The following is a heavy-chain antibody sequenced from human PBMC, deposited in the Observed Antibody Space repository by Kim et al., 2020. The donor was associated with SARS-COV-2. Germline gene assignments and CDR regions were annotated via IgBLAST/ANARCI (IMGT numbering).Heavy chain of an antibody. CDR3: ARDWATIGYYYYGMDV. J-gene: IGHJ6*02. Sequence: ASVKVSCKASGYTFTNYGISWVRQAPGQGLEWMGWISAYNGNTNYAQKVQGRVTMTTDTSTSTAYMELRSLRSDDTAVYYCARDWATIGYYYYGMDVWGQGTTVTVSS. D-gene: IGHD1-26*01. CDR1: GYTFTNYG. CDR2: ISAYNGNT. V-gene: IGHV1-18*01.